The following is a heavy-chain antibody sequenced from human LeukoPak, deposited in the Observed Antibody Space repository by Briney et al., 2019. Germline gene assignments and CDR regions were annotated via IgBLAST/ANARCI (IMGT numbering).Heavy chain of an antibody. J-gene: IGHJ4*02. CDR2: IRFNGN. CDR1: GFTFSNYA. CDR3: ARENWDFDF. Sequence: PGGSLRPSCAASGFTFSNYAIHWVRQAPGKGLEWVASIRFNGNFYADYVKGRFTISRDNSKSTVSLQMDTLRTEDTALYYCARENWDFDFWGQGTLVTVSS. V-gene: IGHV3-30*02. D-gene: IGHD7-27*01.